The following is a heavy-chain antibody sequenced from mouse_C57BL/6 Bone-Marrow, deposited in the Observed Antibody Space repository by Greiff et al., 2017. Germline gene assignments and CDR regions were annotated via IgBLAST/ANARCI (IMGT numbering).Heavy chain of an antibody. Sequence: QVQLQQPGAELVMPGASVKLSCKASGYTFTSYWMHWVKQRPGQGLEWIGEIDPSGSCTNYNQKFKGKSTLTVDKSSSTAYMQLSSLTSEDSAVXYCARGNYLFDYWGPGTTLTVSS. V-gene: IGHV1-69*01. CDR3: ARGNYLFDY. D-gene: IGHD5-5*01. CDR2: IDPSGSCT. CDR1: GYTFTSYW. J-gene: IGHJ2*01.